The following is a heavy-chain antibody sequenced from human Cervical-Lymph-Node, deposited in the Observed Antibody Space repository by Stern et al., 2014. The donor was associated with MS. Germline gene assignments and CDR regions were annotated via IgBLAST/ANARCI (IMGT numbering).Heavy chain of an antibody. V-gene: IGHV4-4*02. CDR3: ARAAPVRWFDS. D-gene: IGHD4-23*01. CDR2: IYHSGTT. Sequence: VQLEESGPGLEKPSGTLSLTCEVSGGSISSSNWWSWVRQSPGKGLEWIGEIYHSGTTNYNPSLKSRVTISLDRSKNQFSLKLTSVTVADTAMYYCARAAPVRWFDSWGQGTLVTVSS. CDR1: GGSISSSNW. J-gene: IGHJ5*01.